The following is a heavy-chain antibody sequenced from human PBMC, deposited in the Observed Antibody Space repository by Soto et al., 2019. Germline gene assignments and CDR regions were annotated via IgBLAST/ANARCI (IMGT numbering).Heavy chain of an antibody. CDR1: GYTFTSYG. CDR3: ARDVSEAGISDY. J-gene: IGHJ4*02. V-gene: IGHV1-18*01. Sequence: ASVKVSCKASGYTFTSYGISWVRQAPGQGLEWMGWFSAYNGNTNHAQKLQGRVTMTTDTSTSTAYMELRSLRSDDTAVYYCARDVSEAGISDYWGQGTLVTVSS. D-gene: IGHD6-13*01. CDR2: FSAYNGNT.